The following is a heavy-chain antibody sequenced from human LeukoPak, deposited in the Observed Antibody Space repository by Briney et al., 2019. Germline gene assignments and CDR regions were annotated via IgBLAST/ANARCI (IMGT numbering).Heavy chain of an antibody. V-gene: IGHV1-18*01. Sequence: ASVKVSCKASGYTFTSYGISWVRQAPRQGLEWMGWISAYNGNTNYAQKLQGRVTMTTDTSTSTAYMELRSLRSDDTAVYYCARERPRKYCTGGSCPIDYWGQGTLVTVSS. D-gene: IGHD2-15*01. CDR2: ISAYNGNT. CDR1: GYTFTSYG. J-gene: IGHJ4*02. CDR3: ARERPRKYCTGGSCPIDY.